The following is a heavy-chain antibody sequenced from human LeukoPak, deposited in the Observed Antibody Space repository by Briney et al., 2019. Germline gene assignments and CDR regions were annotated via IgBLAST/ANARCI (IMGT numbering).Heavy chain of an antibody. J-gene: IGHJ6*03. CDR1: GFTFSSYA. D-gene: IGHD3-10*01. Sequence: GGSLRLSCAASGFTFSSYAMSWVRQAPGKWLEWVSAISGSGGSTYYADSVKGRFTISIDNSKNTLYLQMNSLRAEDTAVYYCAKGARRGYYYYYYMDVWGKGTTVTVSS. CDR3: AKGARRGYYYYYYMDV. V-gene: IGHV3-23*01. CDR2: ISGSGGST.